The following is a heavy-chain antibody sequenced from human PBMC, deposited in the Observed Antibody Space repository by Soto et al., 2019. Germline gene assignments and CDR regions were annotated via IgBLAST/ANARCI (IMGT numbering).Heavy chain of an antibody. D-gene: IGHD3-3*01. V-gene: IGHV3-9*01. J-gene: IGHJ6*02. Sequence: GGSLRLSCAASGFTFDDYAMHWVRQAPGKGLEWVSGISWNSGSIGYADSVKGRFTISRDNAKNSLYLQMNSLRAEDTALYYCAKDLRSYDFWSGPPGQLFGYHYYGMDVWGQGTTVTVSS. CDR2: ISWNSGSI. CDR3: AKDLRSYDFWSGPPGQLFGYHYYGMDV. CDR1: GFTFDDYA.